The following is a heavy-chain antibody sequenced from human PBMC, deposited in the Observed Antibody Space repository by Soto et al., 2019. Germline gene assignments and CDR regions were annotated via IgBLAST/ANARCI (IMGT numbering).Heavy chain of an antibody. CDR2: ITSDGKSK. V-gene: IGHV3-74*01. CDR3: ARESGDWPLNWFDP. Sequence: VGSLRLSCAASGFNFTNHWMHWVRQAPGKGLVWVSRITSDGKSKAYAESVKGRFAISRDNAKNTVYLQMNGLTVEDTAVYYCARESGDWPLNWFDPWGQGTLVTVSS. D-gene: IGHD2-21*02. CDR1: GFNFTNHW. J-gene: IGHJ5*02.